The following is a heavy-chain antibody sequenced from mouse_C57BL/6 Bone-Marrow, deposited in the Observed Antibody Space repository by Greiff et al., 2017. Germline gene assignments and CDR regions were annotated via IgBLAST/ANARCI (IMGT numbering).Heavy chain of an antibody. CDR3: ARRGNYGSWFAY. CDR1: GFTLSDYG. J-gene: IGHJ3*01. V-gene: IGHV5-17*01. Sequence: EVQVVESGGGLVKPGGSLKLSCAASGFTLSDYGMHWVRQAPEKGLAWVAYISSGSSTIYYADTVKGRFTSSRDNAKNTLFLQMTSLRSEDTAMYYCARRGNYGSWFAYGGQGSLVTVSA. CDR2: ISSGSSTI. D-gene: IGHD2-1*01.